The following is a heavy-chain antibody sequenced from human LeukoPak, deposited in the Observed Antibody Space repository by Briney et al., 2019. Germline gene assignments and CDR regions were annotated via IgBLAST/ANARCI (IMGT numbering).Heavy chain of an antibody. Sequence: ASVKVSCKASGYTFTDYYIHWVRQAPGHGLEWMGWVNPNSGGTNYAQKFQGRVTMTRDTSISTAYMELSRLRSDDTAVYYCARESRVGATFVAFDIWGQGTMVTVSS. D-gene: IGHD1-26*01. CDR2: VNPNSGGT. V-gene: IGHV1-2*02. CDR1: GYTFTDYY. J-gene: IGHJ3*02. CDR3: ARESRVGATFVAFDI.